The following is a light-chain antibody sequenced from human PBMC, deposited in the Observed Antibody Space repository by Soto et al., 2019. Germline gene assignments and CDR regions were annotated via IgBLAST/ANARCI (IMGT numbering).Light chain of an antibody. CDR3: HQRSNWSLT. Sequence: EIVLTQSPATLSLSPGERATLSCRASQSVNNYLAWYQQKPGQAPRLLIYDASSRATDIPARFSGSGSGTDFTLTISSLEPEDFATYYCHQRSNWSLTFGGGTKVEIK. CDR2: DAS. V-gene: IGKV3-11*01. J-gene: IGKJ4*01. CDR1: QSVNNY.